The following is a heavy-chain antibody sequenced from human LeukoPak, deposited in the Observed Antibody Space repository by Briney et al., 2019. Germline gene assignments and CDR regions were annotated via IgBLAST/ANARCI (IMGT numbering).Heavy chain of an antibody. V-gene: IGHV4-4*02. CDR2: IYHSGST. D-gene: IGHD6-13*01. CDR1: GGSISSSNW. Sequence: SETLSLTCAVSGGSISSSNWWSWVRQPPGKGLEWIGEIYHSGSTNYNPSLKSRVTISVDKSKNQFSLKLSSVTSADTAVYYCATKGIAAAGDYWGQGALVTVSS. J-gene: IGHJ4*02. CDR3: ATKGIAAAGDY.